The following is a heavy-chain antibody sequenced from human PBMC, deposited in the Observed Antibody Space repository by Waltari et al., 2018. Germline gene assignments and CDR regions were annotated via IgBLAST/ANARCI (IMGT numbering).Heavy chain of an antibody. CDR1: GGTFSSYA. CDR2: IIPILGIA. CDR3: ASSDEIPELITGNRYMDV. J-gene: IGHJ6*03. V-gene: IGHV1-69*04. D-gene: IGHD1-20*01. Sequence: QVQLVQSGAEVKKPGSSVKVSCKASGGTFSSYAISWVRQAPGQGLEWMGGIIPILGIANYEQKFQGRVTITADESTSTAYMGLSSLRSEDTAVYYCASSDEIPELITGNRYMDVWGKGTTVTVSS.